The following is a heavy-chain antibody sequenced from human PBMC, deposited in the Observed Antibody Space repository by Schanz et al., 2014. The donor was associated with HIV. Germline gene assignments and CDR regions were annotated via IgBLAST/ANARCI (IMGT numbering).Heavy chain of an antibody. CDR2: MRGSDDST. V-gene: IGHV3-23*04. J-gene: IGHJ6*02. Sequence: VHLVESGGGVVQPGRSLRLSCVGSGFIFSNYGIHWVRQAPGKGLEWVSGMRGSDDSTFYADSVKGRFTISRDNSKNTLYFQMNSLRAEDTAVYYCTKEVPPDVWGQGTTVTVSS. CDR1: GFIFSNYG. D-gene: IGHD1-1*01. CDR3: TKEVPPDV.